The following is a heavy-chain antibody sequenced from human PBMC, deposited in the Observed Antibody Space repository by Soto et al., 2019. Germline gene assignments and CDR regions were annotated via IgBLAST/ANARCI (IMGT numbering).Heavy chain of an antibody. CDR2: IYSSGTT. V-gene: IGHV4-31*03. CDR3: ARDRLKGYLDY. D-gene: IGHD3-22*01. J-gene: IGHJ4*02. Sequence: QVRLQESGPGLVKPSQTLSLTCTVSGGSFSSGGYYWTWIRQHPGKGLEWIGCIYSSGTTYYNPSLKSRISISVDTSKRQFSLRLNSVTAADTAVYYCARDRLKGYLDYWGQGTLVSVSS. CDR1: GGSFSSGGYY.